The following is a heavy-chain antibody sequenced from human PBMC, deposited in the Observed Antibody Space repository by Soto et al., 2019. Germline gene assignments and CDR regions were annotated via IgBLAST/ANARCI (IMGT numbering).Heavy chain of an antibody. D-gene: IGHD1-1*01. Sequence: PSQTLLRTGSLSGTSLSCVYWSCIRKSAGKGLEWIGRIYATGTTDYNPSLKSRVMMSVDTSKKQFSLKLRSATAADTAVYYCVRDGTKNLREWFDPWGQGISVTVSS. V-gene: IGHV4-4*07. CDR1: GTSLSCVY. CDR3: VRDGTKNLREWFDP. J-gene: IGHJ5*02. CDR2: IYATGTT.